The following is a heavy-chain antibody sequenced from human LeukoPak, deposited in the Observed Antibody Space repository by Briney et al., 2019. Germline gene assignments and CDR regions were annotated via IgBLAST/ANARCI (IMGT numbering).Heavy chain of an antibody. J-gene: IGHJ6*03. CDR1: GGSISSYY. Sequence: SETLSLTCTVSGGSISSYYWSWIRQPPGKGLEWIGYIYTSGSTNYNPSLKSRVTISVDTSKNQFSLKLSSVTAADTAVYYCASLVDVYMDVWGKGTTVTDSS. V-gene: IGHV4-4*09. CDR3: ASLVDVYMDV. CDR2: IYTSGST. D-gene: IGHD3-9*01.